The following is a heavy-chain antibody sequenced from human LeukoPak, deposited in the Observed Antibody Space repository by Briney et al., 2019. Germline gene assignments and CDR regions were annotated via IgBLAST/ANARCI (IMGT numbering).Heavy chain of an antibody. V-gene: IGHV4-34*01. D-gene: IGHD6-19*01. J-gene: IGHJ4*02. Sequence: PSETLSLTCTVSGGSISSYYWSWIRQPPGKGLEWIGEINHSGSTNYNPSLKSRVTISVDTSKNQFSLKLSSVTAADTAVYYCARGRQWLVHYFDYWGQGTLVTVSS. CDR1: GGSISSYY. CDR2: INHSGST. CDR3: ARGRQWLVHYFDY.